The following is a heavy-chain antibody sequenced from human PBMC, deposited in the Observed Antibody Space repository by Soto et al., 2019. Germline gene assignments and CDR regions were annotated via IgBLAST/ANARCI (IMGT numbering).Heavy chain of an antibody. Sequence: SETLSLTCAVYGGSFSGYYWSWIRQPPGKGLEWIGEINHNGSTNYNPSLKSRVTISVDTSKNQFSLKLSSVTAADTAVYYCARVLLNRSSSVRFDPWGQGTLVTVSS. CDR1: GGSFSGYY. CDR2: INHNGST. D-gene: IGHD6-6*01. J-gene: IGHJ5*02. V-gene: IGHV4-34*01. CDR3: ARVLLNRSSSVRFDP.